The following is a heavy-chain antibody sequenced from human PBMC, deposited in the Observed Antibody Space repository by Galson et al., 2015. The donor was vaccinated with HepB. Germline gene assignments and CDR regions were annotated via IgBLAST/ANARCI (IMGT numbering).Heavy chain of an antibody. CDR1: GYTFTSYD. V-gene: IGHV1-8*01. D-gene: IGHD4-11*01. CDR3: ATLYLEEWTTVSYYYGMDV. CDR2: MNPNSGNT. J-gene: IGHJ6*02. Sequence: SVKVSCKASGYTFTSYDINWVRQVTGQGLEWMGWMNPNSGNTGYAQKFQGRVTMTRNTSISTAYMELSSLRSEDTAVYYCATLYLEEWTTVSYYYGMDVWGQGTTVTVSS.